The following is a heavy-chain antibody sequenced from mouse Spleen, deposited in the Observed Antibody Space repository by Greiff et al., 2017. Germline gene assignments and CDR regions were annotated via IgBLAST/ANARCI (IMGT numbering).Heavy chain of an antibody. CDR3: ARSGAGYYGYDY. Sequence: VQRVESGPELVKPGASVKLSCKASGYTFTSYDINWVKQRPGQGLEWIGWIYPGDGSTKYNEKFKGKATLTADKSSSTAYMQLSSLTSENSAVYFCARSGAGYYGYDYWGQGTLVTVSA. CDR1: GYTFTSYD. D-gene: IGHD1-2*01. V-gene: IGHV1S56*01. CDR2: IYPGDGST. J-gene: IGHJ3*01.